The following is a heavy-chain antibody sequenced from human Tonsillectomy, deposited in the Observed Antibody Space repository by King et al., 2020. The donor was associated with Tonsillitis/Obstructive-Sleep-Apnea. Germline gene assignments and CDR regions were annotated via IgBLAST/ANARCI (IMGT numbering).Heavy chain of an antibody. Sequence: QLVQSGAEVKKPGSSVTVSCKASGGTFSSYAIGWVRQAPGQGLEWMGGIIPVLAIPNYAQKFQGRVTITADVSTSTAYMELSSLRSEDTAVYYCASAGNGYFDYWGQGTLVTVSS. V-gene: IGHV1-69*10. D-gene: IGHD4-23*01. J-gene: IGHJ4*02. CDR3: ASAGNGYFDY. CDR1: GGTFSSYA. CDR2: IIPVLAIP.